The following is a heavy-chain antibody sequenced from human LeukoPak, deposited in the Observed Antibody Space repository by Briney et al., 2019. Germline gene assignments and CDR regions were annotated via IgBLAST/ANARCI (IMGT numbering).Heavy chain of an antibody. CDR1: GYTFTSHG. CDR3: ARARPSYNPNSFDS. J-gene: IGHJ5*01. V-gene: IGHV1-18*01. CDR2: ISAYNGYT. Sequence: GSVKVSCKASGYTFTSHGISWVRQAPGQGLEWMGWISAYNGYTNYAQNLQGRVTMTTDTSTSTAFLELRSLRSDDTAMYYCARARPSYNPNSFDSWGQGTLVTVSS. D-gene: IGHD1-14*01.